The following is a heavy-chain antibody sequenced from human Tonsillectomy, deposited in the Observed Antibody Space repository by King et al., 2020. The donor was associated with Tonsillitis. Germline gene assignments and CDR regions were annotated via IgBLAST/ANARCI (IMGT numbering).Heavy chain of an antibody. J-gene: IGHJ5*02. V-gene: IGHV1-2*02. Sequence: QLVQSGAEVKKPGASVKVSCKASGYTFTGYYMHWVRQAPGQGLEWMGWINPNSGGTNYAQKFQGRVTMTRDTSISTAYMELSRLRSDDTAVYYCARVRPGIAAAGRIAWFDPWGQGTLVTVSS. CDR3: ARVRPGIAAAGRIAWFDP. CDR2: INPNSGGT. CDR1: GYTFTGYY. D-gene: IGHD6-13*01.